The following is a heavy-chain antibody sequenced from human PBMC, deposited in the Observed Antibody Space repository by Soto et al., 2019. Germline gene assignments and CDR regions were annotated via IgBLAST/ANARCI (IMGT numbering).Heavy chain of an antibody. CDR1: GFTFDDYA. V-gene: IGHV3-9*01. J-gene: IGHJ3*02. CDR3: AKGGYGGDVDI. CDR2: ISWNSGSI. D-gene: IGHD5-12*01. Sequence: EVQLVESGGGLVQPGRSLRLSCAASGFTFDDYAMHWVRQAPGKGLEWVSGISWNSGSIGYADSVKGRFTISRDNAKNSLYLQMNSLRAEDTALYYCAKGGYGGDVDIWGQGTMVTVSS.